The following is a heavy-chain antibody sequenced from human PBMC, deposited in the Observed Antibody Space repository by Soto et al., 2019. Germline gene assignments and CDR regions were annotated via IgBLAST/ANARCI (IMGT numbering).Heavy chain of an antibody. D-gene: IGHD2-8*01. J-gene: IGHJ4*02. CDR3: ASTQWGYFDY. CDR2: ILYTGYT. CDR1: GGSISDYY. Sequence: SETLSLTCTVSGGSISDYYWSWIRQPPGKGLEWIGYILYTGYTNYNPSLKSRITISIDTSKNQFSLKLSSVTAADTAVYYCASTQWGYFDYWGQGTLVTVSS. V-gene: IGHV4-59*12.